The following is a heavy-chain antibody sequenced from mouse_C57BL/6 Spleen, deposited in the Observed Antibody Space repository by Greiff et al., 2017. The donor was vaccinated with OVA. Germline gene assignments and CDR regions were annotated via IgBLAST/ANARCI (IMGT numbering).Heavy chain of an antibody. Sequence: EVKLEESGGGLVQPGGSMKLSCVASGFTFSNYWMNWVRQSPEKGLEWVAQIRLKSDNYATHYAESVKGRFTISRDDSKSSVYLQMNNLRAEDTGIYYCTGYGSGYDWYFDVWGTGTTVTVSS. CDR2: IRLKSDNYAT. D-gene: IGHD1-1*01. CDR1: GFTFSNYW. J-gene: IGHJ1*03. V-gene: IGHV6-3*01. CDR3: TGYGSGYDWYFDV.